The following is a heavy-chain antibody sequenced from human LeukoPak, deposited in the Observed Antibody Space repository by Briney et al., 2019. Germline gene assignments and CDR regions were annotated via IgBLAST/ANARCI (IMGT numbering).Heavy chain of an antibody. D-gene: IGHD3-22*01. CDR3: ARVCYDSSGYYSTNYGMDV. CDR1: GGSISSGDYY. CDR2: IYYSGST. V-gene: IGHV4-30-4*01. Sequence: SETLSLTCTVSGGSISSGDYYWSWIRQPPGKGLEWIGYIYYSGSTYYNPSLKSRVTILVDTSKNQFSLKLSSVTAADTAVYYCARVCYDSSGYYSTNYGMDVWGQGTTVTVSS. J-gene: IGHJ6*02.